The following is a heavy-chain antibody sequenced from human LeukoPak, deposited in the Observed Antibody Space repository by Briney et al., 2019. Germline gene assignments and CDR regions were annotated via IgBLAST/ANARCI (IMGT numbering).Heavy chain of an antibody. CDR3: ARDFGSGSYPY. CDR1: GFTFCSYS. D-gene: IGHD3-10*01. Sequence: GGSLRLSCAASGFTFCSYSMNWVRQAPGRGLEWVSSISSSSSYIYYADSVKGRFTISRDNAKSSLYLQMNSLRAEDTAVYYCARDFGSGSYPYWGQGTLVTVSS. J-gene: IGHJ4*02. V-gene: IGHV3-21*01. CDR2: ISSSSSYI.